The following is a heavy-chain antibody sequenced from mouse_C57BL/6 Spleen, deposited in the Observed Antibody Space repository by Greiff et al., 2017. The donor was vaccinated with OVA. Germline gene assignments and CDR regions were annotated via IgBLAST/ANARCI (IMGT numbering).Heavy chain of an antibody. V-gene: IGHV1-50*01. CDR3: ARKEDGYLYAMDY. Sequence: VQLQQPGAELVKPGASVKLSCKASGYTFTSYWMQWVKQRPGQGLEWIGEIDPSDSYTNYNQKFKGKATLTVDTSSSTAYMQLSSLTSEDSAVYYCARKEDGYLYAMDYWGQGTSVTVSS. CDR1: GYTFTSYW. J-gene: IGHJ4*01. D-gene: IGHD2-3*01. CDR2: IDPSDSYT.